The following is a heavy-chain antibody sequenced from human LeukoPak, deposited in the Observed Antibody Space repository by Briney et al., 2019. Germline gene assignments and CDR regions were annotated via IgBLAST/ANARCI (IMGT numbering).Heavy chain of an antibody. CDR3: AKERVQRAFDY. V-gene: IGHV3-23*01. D-gene: IGHD2-2*01. CDR1: TFTVSSNY. CDR2: ISGSGGST. J-gene: IGHJ4*02. Sequence: GGSLRLSCASSTFTVSSNYMSWVRQAPGKGLEWVSAISGSGGSTYYADSVKGRFTISRDNSKNTLYLQMNSLRAEDTAVYYCAKERVQRAFDYWGQGTLVTVSS.